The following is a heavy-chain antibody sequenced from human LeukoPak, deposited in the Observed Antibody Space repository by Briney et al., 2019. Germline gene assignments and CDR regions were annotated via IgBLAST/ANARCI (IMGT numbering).Heavy chain of an antibody. CDR3: ASTKMTTVVRGTFDI. CDR2: IYYSGST. CDR1: GGSISSYY. V-gene: IGHV4-59*01. Sequence: SETLSLTCTVSGGSISSYYWSWIRQPPGKGLEWIGYIYYSGSTNYSPSLKSRVTISVDTSKNQFSLKLNSVTAADTAVYYCASTKMTTVVRGTFDIWGQGTMVTVSS. J-gene: IGHJ3*02. D-gene: IGHD4-23*01.